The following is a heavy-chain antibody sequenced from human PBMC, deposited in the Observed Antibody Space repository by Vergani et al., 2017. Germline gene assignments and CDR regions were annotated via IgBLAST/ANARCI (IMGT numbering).Heavy chain of an antibody. J-gene: IGHJ4*02. CDR1: GFNFGEYG. V-gene: IGHV3-49*04. CDR2: IRSKTYGATT. CDR3: AVEIYDYGGSRDFDY. Sequence: EVQLVESGGGLVQPGGSLRLSCAASGFNFGEYGVSWVRQAPGKGLEWIGFIRSKTYGATTEYAASVRGRFTISRDDSKGIAYLQMSSLKKEDTAVYRCAVEIYDYGGSRDFDYWGQGTLVVASS. D-gene: IGHD4-23*01.